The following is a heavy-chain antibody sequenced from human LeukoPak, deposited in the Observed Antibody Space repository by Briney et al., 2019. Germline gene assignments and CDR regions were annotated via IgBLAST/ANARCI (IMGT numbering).Heavy chain of an antibody. CDR3: ASVSSGWQFDY. CDR1: GFTFSNYG. CDR2: IWYDGSNK. J-gene: IGHJ4*02. D-gene: IGHD6-19*01. Sequence: GGSLRLSCAASGFTFSNYGMQWVRQAPGKGLEWVAVIWYDGSNKYYADSVKGRFTISRDNSKNTLYLQMNSLRAEDTAVYYCASVSSGWQFDYWGQGTLVTVSS. V-gene: IGHV3-33*08.